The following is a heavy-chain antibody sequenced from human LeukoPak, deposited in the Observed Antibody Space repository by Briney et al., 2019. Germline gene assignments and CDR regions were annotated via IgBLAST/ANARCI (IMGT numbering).Heavy chain of an antibody. J-gene: IGHJ4*02. D-gene: IGHD2-15*01. V-gene: IGHV3-23*01. CDR3: AKSRSGVSSCYNY. Sequence: TGGSLRLSCTASGFTFSSYTMNWVRQAPGKGLEWVSAIHNGGGTTSYADSVKGRFTISRDNSKNTLFLQMNSLRAEDTAIYFCAKSRSGVSSCYNYWGQGTLVTVSS. CDR1: GFTFSSYT. CDR2: IHNGGGTT.